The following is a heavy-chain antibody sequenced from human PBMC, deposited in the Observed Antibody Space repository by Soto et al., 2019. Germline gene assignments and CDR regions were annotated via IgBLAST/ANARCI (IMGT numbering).Heavy chain of an antibody. CDR1: GFTFSDYS. V-gene: IGHV3-21*01. D-gene: IGHD3-3*01. CDR3: ARDRYSYYDFWSGSLPYYYYGMDV. CDR2: ITSSSSYI. Sequence: GGSLRLSCAASGFTFSDYSMNWVRQAPGKGLEWVASITSSSSYIYYADSVKGRFTISRDNAKNSLYLQMNSLRAEDTAVYYCARDRYSYYDFWSGSLPYYYYGMDVWGQGTTVTVSS. J-gene: IGHJ6*02.